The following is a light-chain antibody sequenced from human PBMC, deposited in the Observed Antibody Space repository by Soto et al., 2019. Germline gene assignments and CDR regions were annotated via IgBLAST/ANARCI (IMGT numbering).Light chain of an antibody. J-gene: IGKJ2*01. Sequence: EIVMTQSPATLSVSPGERATLSCRASQCISNSLAWYQQKPGQAPSLLIYGASTRATGIPARFSGSGSGTEFTLTISSLQSEDSAVYYCQQYNNWPPRTFGQGTKLEIK. CDR3: QQYNNWPPRT. V-gene: IGKV3-15*01. CDR1: QCISNS. CDR2: GAS.